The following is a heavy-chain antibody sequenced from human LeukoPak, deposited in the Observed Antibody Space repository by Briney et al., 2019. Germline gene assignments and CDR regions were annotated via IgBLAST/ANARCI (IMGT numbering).Heavy chain of an antibody. CDR2: ISGSGGST. V-gene: IGHV3-23*01. CDR3: AKDLAVGATTFDY. Sequence: TGGSLRLSCAASGFTVSSNYMSWVRQAPGKGLEWVSAISGSGGSTYYADSVKGRFTISRDNSKNTLYLQMNSLRAEDTAVYYCAKDLAVGATTFDYWGPGTLVTVSS. CDR1: GFTVSSNY. D-gene: IGHD1-26*01. J-gene: IGHJ4*02.